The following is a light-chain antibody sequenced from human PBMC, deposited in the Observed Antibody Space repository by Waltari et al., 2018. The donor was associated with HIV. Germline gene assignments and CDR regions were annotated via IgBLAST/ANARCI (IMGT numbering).Light chain of an antibody. Sequence: QTVVTQEPSLTVSPGGTVTLTCASSTGAVTSRYFPNWFQQKPGQAPRALISSASNKHYWTPARLSGSLLGGKGALTLTGVQPEDEAEYYCLLYYGGSGVFGGGTKLTVL. V-gene: IGLV7-43*01. CDR2: SAS. CDR3: LLYYGGSGV. J-gene: IGLJ3*02. CDR1: TGAVTSRYF.